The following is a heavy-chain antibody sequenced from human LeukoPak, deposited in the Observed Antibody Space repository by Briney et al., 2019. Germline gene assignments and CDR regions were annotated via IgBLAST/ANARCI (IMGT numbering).Heavy chain of an antibody. CDR1: GFTVSSNY. D-gene: IGHD3-10*01. CDR3: AKVHGSGSMSNYYFYYGMDV. V-gene: IGHV3-23*01. Sequence: PGGSLRLSCAASGFTVSSNYMSWVRQAPGKGLEWVSAISGSGGSTYYADSVKGRFTISRDNSKNTLYLQMNSLRAEDTAVYYCAKVHGSGSMSNYYFYYGMDVWGQGTTVTVSS. J-gene: IGHJ6*02. CDR2: ISGSGGST.